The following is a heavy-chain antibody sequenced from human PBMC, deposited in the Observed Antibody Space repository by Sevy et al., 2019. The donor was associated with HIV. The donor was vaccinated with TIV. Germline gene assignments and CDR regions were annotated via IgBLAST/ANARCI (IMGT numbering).Heavy chain of an antibody. CDR2: FDPEHGET. Sequence: ASVKVSCKVSGYTLTELSMHWVRQAPGKGLEWMGGFDPEHGETIYAQKFQGRVTMTEDTSTDTAYMELSSLRSEDTAVYYCATRTYVWGSYRFDYWGQRTLVTVSS. J-gene: IGHJ4*02. CDR3: ATRTYVWGSYRFDY. CDR1: GYTLTELS. D-gene: IGHD3-16*02. V-gene: IGHV1-24*01.